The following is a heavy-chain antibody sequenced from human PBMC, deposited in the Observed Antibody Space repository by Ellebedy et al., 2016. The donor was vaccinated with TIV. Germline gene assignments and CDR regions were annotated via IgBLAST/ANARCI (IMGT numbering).Heavy chain of an antibody. V-gene: IGHV3-74*01. CDR2: INSDGSST. CDR3: ARDWDSPGDYYMDV. D-gene: IGHD1-26*01. J-gene: IGHJ6*03. CDR1: GFTFRSYW. Sequence: GESLKISCAASGFTFRSYWMHWVRQAPGKGLVWVSRINSDGSSTNYADSVKGRFTISRDNAKNTLYLQMNSLRAEDTAVYYCARDWDSPGDYYMDVWGKGTTVTVSS.